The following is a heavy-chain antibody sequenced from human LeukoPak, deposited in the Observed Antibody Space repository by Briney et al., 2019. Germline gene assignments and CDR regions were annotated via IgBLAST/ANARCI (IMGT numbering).Heavy chain of an antibody. D-gene: IGHD2-15*01. CDR1: GFTFSGYW. CDR3: ARDLSGPSVY. CDR2: IKPDGGEK. Sequence: GGSLRLSCAASGFTFSGYWMSWLRQAPGKGLGWVANIKPDGGEKYFVDSVKGRFTISRDNAKNSLYLQMNSLRAEDTAVYYCARDLSGPSVYWGQGTLVTVSS. J-gene: IGHJ4*02. V-gene: IGHV3-7*01.